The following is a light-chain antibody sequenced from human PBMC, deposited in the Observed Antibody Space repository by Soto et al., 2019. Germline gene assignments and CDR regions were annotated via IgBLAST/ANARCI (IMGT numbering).Light chain of an antibody. CDR3: VLYMGSWV. Sequence: HTVVTQEPSFSVSPGGTVTLTCGLSSGSVSTSYYPSWYQQTPGQAPRTLIYSTNTRSSGVPDRFSGSILGNKAALTITGAQADDESDYYCVLYMGSWVFGGGTKLTVL. J-gene: IGLJ3*02. CDR2: STN. CDR1: SGSVSTSYY. V-gene: IGLV8-61*01.